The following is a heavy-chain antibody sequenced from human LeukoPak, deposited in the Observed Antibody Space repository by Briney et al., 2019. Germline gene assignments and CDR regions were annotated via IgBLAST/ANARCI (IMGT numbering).Heavy chain of an antibody. CDR1: GFSFSDYS. D-gene: IGHD1-26*01. Sequence: PGGSLRLSCSASGFSFSDYSMHWVRQAPGKGLQYVSAISPNGGSAYYADSVKGRFTISRDNSKNALYLQMSSLRDEDTAVYYCVKDLHSGGGYWGQGTLVTVSS. V-gene: IGHV3-64D*09. CDR2: ISPNGGSA. CDR3: VKDLHSGGGY. J-gene: IGHJ4*02.